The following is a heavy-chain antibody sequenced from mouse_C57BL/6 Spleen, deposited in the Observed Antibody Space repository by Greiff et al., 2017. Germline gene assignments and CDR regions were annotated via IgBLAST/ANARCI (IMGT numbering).Heavy chain of an antibody. CDR1: GFTFSDYG. D-gene: IGHD3-3*01. CDR3: AREGPGDWYFDV. J-gene: IGHJ1*03. Sequence: EVKVIESGGGLVKPGGSLKLSCAASGFTFSDYGMHWVRQAPEKGLEWVAYISSGSSTIYYADTVKGRFTISRDNAKNTLFLQMTSLRAEDTAMYYCAREGPGDWYFDVWGTGTTVTVSS. V-gene: IGHV5-17*01. CDR2: ISSGSSTI.